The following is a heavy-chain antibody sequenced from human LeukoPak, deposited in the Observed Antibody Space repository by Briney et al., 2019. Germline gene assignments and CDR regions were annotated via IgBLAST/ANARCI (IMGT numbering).Heavy chain of an antibody. CDR3: ATVATGEVFYYYMDV. J-gene: IGHJ6*03. CDR1: GYTLTELS. Sequence: ASVKVSCKVSGYTLTELSMHWVRQAPGKGLEWMGGFDPEDGETIYAQKFQGRVTMTEDTSTDTAYMELSSLRSEDTAVYYCATVATGEVFYYYMDVWGKGTTVTVSS. CDR2: FDPEDGET. D-gene: IGHD3-10*01. V-gene: IGHV1-24*01.